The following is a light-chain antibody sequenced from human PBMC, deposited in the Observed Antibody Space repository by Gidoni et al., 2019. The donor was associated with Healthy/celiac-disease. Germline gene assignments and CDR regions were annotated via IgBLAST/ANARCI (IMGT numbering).Light chain of an antibody. CDR2: AAS. V-gene: IGKV1-39*01. CDR1: QSISSS. Sequence: DIQMTQSPSSLSASVGDRVTITCRASQSISSSLNWYQQKPGKAPKLLIYAASSLQSGVPSRFRGSGSGTDFTLTISSLQPEDFATYYCQHSYSTPRTFGQXTKVEIK. CDR3: QHSYSTPRT. J-gene: IGKJ1*01.